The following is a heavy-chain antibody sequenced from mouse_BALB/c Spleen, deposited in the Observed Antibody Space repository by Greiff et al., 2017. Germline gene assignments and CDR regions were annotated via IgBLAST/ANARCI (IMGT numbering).Heavy chain of an antibody. Sequence: DVKLVESGGGLVQPKGSLKLSCAASGFTFNTYAMNWVRQAPGKGLEWVARIRSKSNNYATYYADSVKDRFTISRDDSQSMLYLQMNNLKTEDTAMYYCVRRYFDVWGAGTTVTVSS. CDR2: IRSKSNNYAT. V-gene: IGHV10-1*02. CDR3: VRRYFDV. CDR1: GFTFNTYA. J-gene: IGHJ1*01.